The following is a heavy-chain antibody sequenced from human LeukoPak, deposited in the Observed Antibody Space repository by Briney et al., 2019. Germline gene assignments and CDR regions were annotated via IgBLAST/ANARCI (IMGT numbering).Heavy chain of an antibody. CDR1: GYTFTSYY. V-gene: IGHV1-46*01. Sequence: VASVKVSCKASGYTFTSYYMHWVRQAPGQGLEWMGIINPSGGSTSYAQKFQGRVTMTRDTSTSTVYMELSSLRSEDTAVYYCARESYLRPGGDYGDLDAFDIWGQGTMVTVSS. CDR2: INPSGGST. CDR3: ARESYLRPGGDYGDLDAFDI. J-gene: IGHJ3*02. D-gene: IGHD4-17*01.